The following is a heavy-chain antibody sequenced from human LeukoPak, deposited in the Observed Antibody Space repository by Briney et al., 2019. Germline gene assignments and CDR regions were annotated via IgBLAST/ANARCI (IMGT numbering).Heavy chain of an antibody. CDR2: IRGSGGST. CDR1: GFTFSSYA. Sequence: GGSLRLSCAASGFTFSSYAMSWARQAPGKGLEWVSAIRGSGGSTYYADSVKGRFTISRDNSKNTLYLQMNSLRAEDTAVYYCAKTPYYGGNLYFDYWGQGTLVTVSS. J-gene: IGHJ4*02. CDR3: AKTPYYGGNLYFDY. V-gene: IGHV3-23*01. D-gene: IGHD4-23*01.